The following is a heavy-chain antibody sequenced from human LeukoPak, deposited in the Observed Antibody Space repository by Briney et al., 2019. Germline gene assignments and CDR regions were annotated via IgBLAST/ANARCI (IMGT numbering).Heavy chain of an antibody. V-gene: IGHV1-3*01. CDR3: AKDVGMARRPTDSYYTDV. D-gene: IGHD5-24*01. CDR2: INAGNGNT. J-gene: IGHJ6*03. Sequence: ASVKVSCKASGYTFTSYAMHWVRQAPRQRLEWMGWINAGNGNTKYSQKFQGRVTITRDTSASTAYMELSSLRSEDTAVYYCAKDVGMARRPTDSYYTDVWGKGTTVTVSS. CDR1: GYTFTSYA.